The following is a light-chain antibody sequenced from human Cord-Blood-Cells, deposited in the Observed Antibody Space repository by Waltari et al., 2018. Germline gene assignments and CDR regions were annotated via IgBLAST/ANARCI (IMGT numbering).Light chain of an antibody. CDR2: DAS. CDR3: QQRSNWPPWT. Sequence: EIVLTQSPATLSLSPGERDTLSCRASQSVGSYLAWYQQKPGQAPRLLIYDASNRATGIPARFSGSGSVTDFTLTISSLEPEDFAVDYCQQRSNWPPWTFGQGTKVEIK. CDR1: QSVGSY. V-gene: IGKV3-11*01. J-gene: IGKJ1*01.